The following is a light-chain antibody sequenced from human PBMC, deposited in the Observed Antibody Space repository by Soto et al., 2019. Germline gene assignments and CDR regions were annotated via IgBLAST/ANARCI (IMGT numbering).Light chain of an antibody. Sequence: EIVMTQSPPSLTVTPGEPASISCRSSQRLLHSNGNTFLDWYVQKPGQSPQLLIYLGSNRASGVPDKVSCSEAGTDSTLKISRVEAEDVGVYYCMQALQTPYTFGQGNKLEIK. J-gene: IGKJ2*01. V-gene: IGKV2-28*01. CDR1: QRLLHSNGNTF. CDR3: MQALQTPYT. CDR2: LGS.